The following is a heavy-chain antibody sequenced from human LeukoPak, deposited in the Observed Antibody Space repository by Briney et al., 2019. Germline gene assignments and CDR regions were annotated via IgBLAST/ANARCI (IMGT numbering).Heavy chain of an antibody. J-gene: IGHJ6*03. CDR3: AKSGCSSTSCYKYMDV. CDR2: ISSSSSYI. CDR1: GFTFSSYS. Sequence: GGSLRLSCAASGFTFSSYSMNWVRQAPGKGLEWVSSISSSSSYIYYADSVKGRFTISRDNAKNSLYLQMNSLRAEDTAVYYCAKSGCSSTSCYKYMDVWGKGTTVTVS. D-gene: IGHD2-2*02. V-gene: IGHV3-21*01.